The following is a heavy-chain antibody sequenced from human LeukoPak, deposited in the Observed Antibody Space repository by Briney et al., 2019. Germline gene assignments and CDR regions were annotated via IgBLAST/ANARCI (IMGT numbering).Heavy chain of an antibody. Sequence: GGSLRLSCAASGFTFSIYWMHWVRQAPGKGLVWVSRINSDGSSTSYADSVKGRFTISRDNAKNTLYLQMNSLRAEDTAVYYCARDGGGSVYYFDYWGQGTLVTVSS. D-gene: IGHD2-15*01. CDR2: INSDGSST. J-gene: IGHJ4*02. V-gene: IGHV3-74*01. CDR3: ARDGGGSVYYFDY. CDR1: GFTFSIYW.